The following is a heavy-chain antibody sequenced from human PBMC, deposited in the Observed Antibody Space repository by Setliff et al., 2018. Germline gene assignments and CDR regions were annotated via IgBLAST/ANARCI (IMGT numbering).Heavy chain of an antibody. V-gene: IGHV4-38-2*02. Sequence: SETLSLTCTVSGYSITSGYYWGWIRQSPGKGLEWLGSLFHTGTPYYNPSPQSRLTMSVDTSNNQFSLKLNSVTADDAAVYYCARHLWGRWMATSSDYFDYWGQGSLVTSPQ. D-gene: IGHD5-12*01. CDR2: LFHTGTP. CDR3: ARHLWGRWMATSSDYFDY. J-gene: IGHJ4*02. CDR1: GYSITSGYY.